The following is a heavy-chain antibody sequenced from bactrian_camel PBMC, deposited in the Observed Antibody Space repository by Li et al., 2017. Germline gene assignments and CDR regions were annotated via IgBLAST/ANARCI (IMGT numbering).Heavy chain of an antibody. CDR1: GFTFGSHY. CDR2: RDTGGGSI. J-gene: IGHJ4*01. D-gene: IGHD3*01. Sequence: VQLVESGGGLVQPGGSLRLSCAAPGFTFGSHYMMWVRQAPGKGLEWVSSRDTGGGSIYYADSLKGRFTISRDNAKNTVYLQMNSLKPEDTAVYYCVRDMGGATDYWGQGTQVTVS. V-gene: IGHV3S19*01. CDR3: VRDMGGATDY.